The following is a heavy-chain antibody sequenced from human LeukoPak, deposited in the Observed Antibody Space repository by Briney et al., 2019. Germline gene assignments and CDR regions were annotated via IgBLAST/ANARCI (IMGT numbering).Heavy chain of an antibody. CDR1: GYTFTSYG. V-gene: IGHV1-18*01. CDR3: ARDQELLWFGELLSVLVP. CDR2: ISAYNGNT. J-gene: IGHJ5*02. Sequence: ASVKVSCKASGYTFTSYGISWVRQAPGQGLEWMGWISAYNGNTNYAQKLQGRVTMTTDTSTSTAYMELRSLRSDDTAVYYCARDQELLWFGELLSVLVPWGQGTLVTVSS. D-gene: IGHD3-10*01.